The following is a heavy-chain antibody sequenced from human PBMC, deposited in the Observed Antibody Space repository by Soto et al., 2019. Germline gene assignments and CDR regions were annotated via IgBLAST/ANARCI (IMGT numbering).Heavy chain of an antibody. Sequence: QVQLVQSGAEVKKPESSVKVSCKAPGGTFSTYAISWVRQAPGQGLEWMGGIIPMFGTANYAQRFQDRVTITADESTNTVYMELSSLRSEDTAVYFCASGIQLWLRRINNCYSGWGHGTLVTVSS. V-gene: IGHV1-69*12. CDR2: IIPMFGTA. CDR3: ASGIQLWLRRINNCYSG. D-gene: IGHD5-18*01. CDR1: GGTFSTYA. J-gene: IGHJ4*01.